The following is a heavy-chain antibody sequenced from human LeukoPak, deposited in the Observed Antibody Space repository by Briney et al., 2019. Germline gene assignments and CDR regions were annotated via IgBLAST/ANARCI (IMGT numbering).Heavy chain of an antibody. V-gene: IGHV1-8*01. Sequence: ASAKVSCKASGYTFTSYDINWVRQAPGQGREWMGWMNPNSGNTGYAQKFQGRVTMTRNTSISTAYMELSSLRSEDTAVYYCARESYMYDSSGYYRYWGQGTLVTVSS. CDR3: ARESYMYDSSGYYRY. J-gene: IGHJ4*02. CDR2: MNPNSGNT. CDR1: GYTFTSYD. D-gene: IGHD3-22*01.